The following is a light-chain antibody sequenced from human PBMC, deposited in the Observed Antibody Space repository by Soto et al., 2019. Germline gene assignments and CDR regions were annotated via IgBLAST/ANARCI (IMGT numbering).Light chain of an antibody. CDR3: AAWDDSLSGYV. J-gene: IGLJ1*01. Sequence: QAALTQPPPASGTPGQRGTISFSGSSSHIGSNYVYWYQQLPGTAPKLLIYRNNQRPSGVPDRFSGSKSGTSASLAISGLRSEDEADYYCAAWDDSLSGYVFGTGTKVTVL. CDR2: RNN. V-gene: IGLV1-47*01. CDR1: SSHIGSNY.